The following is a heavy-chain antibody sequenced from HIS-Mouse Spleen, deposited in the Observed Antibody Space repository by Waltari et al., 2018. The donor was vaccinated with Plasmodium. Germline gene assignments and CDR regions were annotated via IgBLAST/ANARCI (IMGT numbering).Heavy chain of an antibody. CDR2: ISYDGSNK. V-gene: IGHV3-30*18. Sequence: QVQLVESGGGVVQPGRSLRLSCAASGFTFSSYGMHWVRQAPGNVLEWVAVISYDGSNKYYADSVKGRFTISRDNSKNTLYLQMNSLRAEDTAVYYCAKDRRSSSWYVDYWGQGTLVTVSS. CDR1: GFTFSSYG. J-gene: IGHJ4*02. CDR3: AKDRRSSSWYVDY. D-gene: IGHD6-13*01.